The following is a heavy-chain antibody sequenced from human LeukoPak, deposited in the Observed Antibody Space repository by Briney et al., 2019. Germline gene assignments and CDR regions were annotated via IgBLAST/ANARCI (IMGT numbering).Heavy chain of an antibody. CDR3: ARDVNRYSGTIYRGFDS. CDR2: ISYDESNK. J-gene: IGHJ4*02. D-gene: IGHD1-26*01. V-gene: IGHV3-30-3*01. Sequence: QAGGSLRLSCAASGFTFSSSAMHWVRQAPGKGLEWVAVISYDESNKYYVDSVKGRFTISRDNSKNTLYLQMNSLRAEDTAVYYCARDVNRYSGTIYRGFDSWGQGTLVTVSS. CDR1: GFTFSSSA.